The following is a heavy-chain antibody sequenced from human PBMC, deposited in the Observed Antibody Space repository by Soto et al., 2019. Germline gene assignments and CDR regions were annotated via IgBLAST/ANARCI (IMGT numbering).Heavy chain of an antibody. CDR1: GFTVSSNY. CDR3: ASSGYSYGRPRAAAEFDY. Sequence: GGSLRLSCAASGFTVSSNYMSWVRQAPGKGLEWVSVIYSGGSTYYADSVKGRFTISRDNSKNTLYLQMNSLRAEDTAVYYCASSGYSYGRPRAAAEFDYWGQGTLVTVSS. CDR2: IYSGGST. V-gene: IGHV3-66*01. J-gene: IGHJ4*02. D-gene: IGHD5-18*01.